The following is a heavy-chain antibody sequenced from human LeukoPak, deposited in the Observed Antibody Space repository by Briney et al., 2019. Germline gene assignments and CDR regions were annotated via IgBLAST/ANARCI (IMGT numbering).Heavy chain of an antibody. CDR1: GYTFTGYY. CDR2: INPNSGGT. CDR3: ARALWFGEFNPLDY. Sequence: GASVKVSCKASGYTFTGYYMHWVRQAPGQGLEWMGWINPNSGGTNYAQKFQGRVTVTRDTSISTAYMELSRLRSDDTAVYYCARALWFGEFNPLDYWGQGTLVTVSS. V-gene: IGHV1-2*02. D-gene: IGHD3-10*01. J-gene: IGHJ4*02.